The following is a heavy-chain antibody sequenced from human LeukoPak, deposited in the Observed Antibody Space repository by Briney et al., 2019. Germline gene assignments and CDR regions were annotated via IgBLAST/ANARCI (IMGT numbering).Heavy chain of an antibody. V-gene: IGHV4-4*07. D-gene: IGHD1-26*01. CDR1: GGSISSYY. Sequence: SETLSLTCTVSGGSISSYYWSWIRQPAGKGLEWIGRIYTSGSTNYNPSLKSRVTISVDKSKNQFSLKLSSVTAADTAVYYCARLEWSGSSYFACWGQGTLVTVSS. J-gene: IGHJ4*02. CDR3: ARLEWSGSSYFAC. CDR2: IYTSGST.